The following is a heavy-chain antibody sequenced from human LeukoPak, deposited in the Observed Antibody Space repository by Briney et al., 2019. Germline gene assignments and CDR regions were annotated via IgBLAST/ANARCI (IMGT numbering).Heavy chain of an antibody. CDR3: ARDPGENYWAAFDI. Sequence: GGSLRLSCAASGFTFSSDWMSWIRQAPGKGLEWVANIKKDRSEKQYVDSVKGRFTVSRDNAKNSLSLQMHSLRAEDTAVYYCARDPGENYWAAFDIWGQGTVVTVTS. D-gene: IGHD1-7*01. CDR2: IKKDRSEK. J-gene: IGHJ3*02. V-gene: IGHV3-7*01. CDR1: GFTFSSDW.